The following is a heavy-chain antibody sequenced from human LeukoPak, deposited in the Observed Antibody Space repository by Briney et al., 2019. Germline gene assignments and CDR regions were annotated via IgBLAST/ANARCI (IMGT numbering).Heavy chain of an antibody. V-gene: IGHV4-4*07. CDR2: IYTSGST. J-gene: IGHJ6*03. Sequence: SETLSLTCTVSGGSISSYYWSWIRQPAGKGLEWIGRIYTSGSTNYNPSLKSRVTMSVDTSKNQFSLKLSSVTAADTAVYYCATGTYYAGYSSSWDYYYMDVWGKGTTVTVSS. CDR3: ATGTYYAGYSSSWDYYYMDV. CDR1: GGSISSYY. D-gene: IGHD6-13*01.